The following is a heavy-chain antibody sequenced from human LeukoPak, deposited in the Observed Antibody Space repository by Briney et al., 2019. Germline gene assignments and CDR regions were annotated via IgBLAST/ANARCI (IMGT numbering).Heavy chain of an antibody. CDR1: GGSIKGLY. CDR3: ARGMATRRGAEAFDF. Sequence: SETLSLTCTVSGGSIKGLYWSWIRQPPGKGLEWIGYIFYTGSTNYNPSLESRVTISVDMSKNQFSLKLNSMTAADTGVYYCARGMATRRGAEAFDFWGQGTMITVSS. D-gene: IGHD6-6*01. J-gene: IGHJ3*01. V-gene: IGHV4-59*11. CDR2: IFYTGST.